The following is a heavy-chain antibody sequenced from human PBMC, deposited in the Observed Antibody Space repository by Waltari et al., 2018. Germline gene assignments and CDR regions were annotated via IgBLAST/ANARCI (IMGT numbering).Heavy chain of an antibody. CDR2: VIPFSQTT. D-gene: IGHD3-22*01. J-gene: IGHJ3*02. V-gene: IGHV1-69*05. CDR3: ARGRHYLDSRGHQAMGNAFDI. CDR1: GVSFTKYA. Sequence: QVQLVQSGAEVKKPGSSVKVSCWASGVSFTKYAFNWLRQAPGLGLEWVGGVIPFSQTTKYAQNFQGRVRIATGESATSAYLELSSLRSEDTAVYYCARGRHYLDSRGHQAMGNAFDIWGQGTTVTVSS.